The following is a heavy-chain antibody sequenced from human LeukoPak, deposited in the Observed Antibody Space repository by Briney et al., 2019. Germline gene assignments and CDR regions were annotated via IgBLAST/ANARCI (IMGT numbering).Heavy chain of an antibody. D-gene: IGHD3-3*01. Sequence: GGSLRLSCAASGFTFSSYSMNWVRQAPGKGLEWVSYISSSSSTIYYADSVKGRFTISRDNAKNSLYLQMNSLRAEDTAVYYCARDSPNYDFWGGPNDAFDIWGQGTMVTVSS. CDR1: GFTFSSYS. CDR3: ARDSPNYDFWGGPNDAFDI. J-gene: IGHJ3*02. CDR2: ISSSSSTI. V-gene: IGHV3-48*01.